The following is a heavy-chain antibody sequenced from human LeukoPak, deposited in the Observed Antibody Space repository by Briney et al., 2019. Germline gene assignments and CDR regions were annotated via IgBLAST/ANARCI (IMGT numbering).Heavy chain of an antibody. CDR1: GFTVSSNY. CDR2: IYSGGST. Sequence: GGSLRLSCAASGFTVSSNYMSWVRQAPGKGLEWVSVIYSGGSTYYADSVKGRFTISRDISKNTLFLQMNALRAEDTAVYYCATHSGGYWGQGTLDTVSS. CDR3: ATHSGGY. V-gene: IGHV3-66*01. J-gene: IGHJ4*02. D-gene: IGHD3-16*01.